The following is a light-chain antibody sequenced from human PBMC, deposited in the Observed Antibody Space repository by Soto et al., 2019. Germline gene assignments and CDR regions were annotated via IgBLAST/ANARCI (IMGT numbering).Light chain of an antibody. CDR1: QSVLSSSNNENS. V-gene: IGKV4-1*01. J-gene: IGKJ1*01. Sequence: DIVMTQSPDSLAVSLGERATINCKSSQSVLSSSNNENSLAWYQQKPGQPPKLLIYWASTRESGVPDRFSGGGSGTDFPLTISRLQAEDVAVYYCQQSYSVPPTFRQGTKVEL. CDR2: WAS. CDR3: QQSYSVPPT.